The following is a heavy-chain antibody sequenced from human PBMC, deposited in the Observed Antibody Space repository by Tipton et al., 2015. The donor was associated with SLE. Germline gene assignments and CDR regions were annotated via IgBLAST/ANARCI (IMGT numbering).Heavy chain of an antibody. CDR1: GFTFSSYW. V-gene: IGHV3-7*01. D-gene: IGHD6-13*01. Sequence: SLRLSCAASGFTFSSYWMSWVRQAPGKGLEWVANIKQDGSEKYYVDSVKGRFTISRDNAKNSLYLQMNSLRAEDTAVYYCAGADSISWPPDAFDIWGQGTMVTVSS. CDR3: AGADSISWPPDAFDI. CDR2: IKQDGSEK. J-gene: IGHJ3*02.